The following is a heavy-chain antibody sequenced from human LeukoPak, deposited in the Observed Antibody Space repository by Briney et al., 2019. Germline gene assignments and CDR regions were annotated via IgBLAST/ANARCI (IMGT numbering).Heavy chain of an antibody. V-gene: IGHV3-48*04. J-gene: IGHJ6*02. D-gene: IGHD3-10*01. CDR1: GFTFSSYS. Sequence: GGSLRLSCAASGFTFSSYSMNWVRQAPGKGLEWVSYISSSSSTIYYADSVKGRFTISRDNAKNSLYLQMNSLRAEDTAVYYCARDHLYYGSGWNHGMDVWGQGTTVTVSS. CDR3: ARDHLYYGSGWNHGMDV. CDR2: ISSSSSTI.